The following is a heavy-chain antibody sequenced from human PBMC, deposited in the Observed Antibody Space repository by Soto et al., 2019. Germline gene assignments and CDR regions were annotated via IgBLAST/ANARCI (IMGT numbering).Heavy chain of an antibody. CDR1: GYSFIDYY. V-gene: IGHV1-2*02. CDR3: ARPPGYISDWYYFDL. J-gene: IGHJ4*02. D-gene: IGHD3-9*01. Sequence: GASVKVSCKASGYSFIDYYIHWVLQAPGQGFEWMGRISPKSGGTNYAQKFEGRVTMTWDMSLNTAYMELSSLISDDTAVYYCARPPGYISDWYYFDLWGQGTLVTVSS. CDR2: ISPKSGGT.